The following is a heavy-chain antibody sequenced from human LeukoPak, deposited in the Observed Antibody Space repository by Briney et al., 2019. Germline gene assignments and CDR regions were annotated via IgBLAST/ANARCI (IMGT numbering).Heavy chain of an antibody. V-gene: IGHV3-21*01. J-gene: IGHJ1*01. D-gene: IGHD6-13*01. CDR3: ARGPGGIAAAGTRYFQH. Sequence: GGSLRLSCAASGFIFSSYSMNWVRQAPGKGLEWVSSISSSSSYIYYADSVKGRFTISRDNAKNSLYLQMNSLRAEDTAVYYCARGPGGIAAAGTRYFQHWGQGTLVTVSS. CDR1: GFIFSSYS. CDR2: ISSSSSYI.